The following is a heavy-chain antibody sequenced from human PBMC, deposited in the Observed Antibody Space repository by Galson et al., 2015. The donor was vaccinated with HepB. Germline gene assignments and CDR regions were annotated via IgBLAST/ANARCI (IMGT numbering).Heavy chain of an antibody. CDR1: GYTFTSYG. CDR3: ARIYCSSTSCYTNYYYYGMDV. V-gene: IGHV1-18*04. Sequence: SVKVSCKASGYTFTSYGISWVRQAPGQGLEWMGWISAYNGNTNYAQKLQGRVTMTTDTSTSTAYMELRSLRSDDTAVYYCARIYCSSTSCYTNYYYYGMDVWGQGTTVTVSS. J-gene: IGHJ6*02. CDR2: ISAYNGNT. D-gene: IGHD2-2*01.